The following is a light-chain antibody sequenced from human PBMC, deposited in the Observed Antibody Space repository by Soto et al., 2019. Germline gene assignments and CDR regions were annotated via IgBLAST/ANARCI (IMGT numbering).Light chain of an antibody. V-gene: IGKV3-15*01. CDR1: QSVSSN. Sequence: EIVMTQSPATLSVSPGERATLSCRASQSVSSNLAWYQQKPGQAPRLLIYGTSTRATGIPARFSGSGSGTECTLTISSLQSEDFAVYSCQQYNNWYTFGQGTKLEIK. CDR3: QQYNNWYT. J-gene: IGKJ2*01. CDR2: GTS.